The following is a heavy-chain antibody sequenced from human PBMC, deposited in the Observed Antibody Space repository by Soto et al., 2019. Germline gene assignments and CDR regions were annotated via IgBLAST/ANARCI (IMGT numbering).Heavy chain of an antibody. CDR3: ARDNLGGPAAGYYYYGMDV. CDR1: GFTFSSYA. CDR2: ISYDGSNK. Sequence: GGSLRLSCAASGFTFSSYAMHWVRQAPGKGLEWVAVISYDGSNKYYADSVKGRFTISRDNSKNTLYLQMNSLRAEDTAVYYCARDNLGGPAAGYYYYGMDVWGQGTTVTVSS. D-gene: IGHD2-2*01. J-gene: IGHJ6*02. V-gene: IGHV3-30-3*01.